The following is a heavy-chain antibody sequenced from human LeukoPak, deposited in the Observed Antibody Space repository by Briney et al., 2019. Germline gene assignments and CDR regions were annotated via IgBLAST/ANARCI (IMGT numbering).Heavy chain of an antibody. CDR3: ARDDYYDSSGYYGY. D-gene: IGHD3-22*01. CDR1: GFPFSGYG. V-gene: IGHV3-33*08. J-gene: IGHJ4*02. CDR2: IWYDGSNK. Sequence: GGSLRLSCAASGFPFSGYGMHWVRQAPGKGLEWVAVIWYDGSNKYYADSVKGRFTISRDNSKNTLYLQMNSLRAEDTAVYYCARDDYYDSSGYYGYWGQGTLVTVSS.